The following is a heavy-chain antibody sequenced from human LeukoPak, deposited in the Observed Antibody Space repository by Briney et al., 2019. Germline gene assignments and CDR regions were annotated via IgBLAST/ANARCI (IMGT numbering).Heavy chain of an antibody. CDR1: GASISGGTYY. Sequence: LSETLSLTCSVSGASISGGTYYWGWIRQPPGKGLEWIGSIYYTGSTYDNPSLKSRVTISVDTSKNQFSLKLSSGTAADTAVYYCARRGGSGRAFDYWGQGTLVTVSS. CDR2: IYYTGST. D-gene: IGHD1-26*01. V-gene: IGHV4-39*01. J-gene: IGHJ4*02. CDR3: ARRGGSGRAFDY.